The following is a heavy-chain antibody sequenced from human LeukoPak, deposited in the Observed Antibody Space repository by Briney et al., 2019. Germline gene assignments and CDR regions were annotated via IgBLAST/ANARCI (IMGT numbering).Heavy chain of an antibody. CDR1: GFTFSSYA. J-gene: IGHJ4*02. Sequence: HPGGSLRLSCAASGFTFSSYAMSWVRQAPGKGLEWVSAISGSGGNTYYADSVKGRFTISRDNSKNTLYLQMNSLRAEDTAVYYCAKDGGYSYGYFDYWGQGTLVTVSS. D-gene: IGHD5-18*01. V-gene: IGHV3-23*01. CDR2: ISGSGGNT. CDR3: AKDGGYSYGYFDY.